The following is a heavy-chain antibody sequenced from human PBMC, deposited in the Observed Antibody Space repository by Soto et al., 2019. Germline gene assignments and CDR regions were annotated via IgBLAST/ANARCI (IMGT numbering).Heavy chain of an antibody. CDR1: GGSFSGYY. CDR3: ARTYYYRSGTYFSYFDP. D-gene: IGHD3-10*01. J-gene: IGHJ5*02. Sequence: ASETLSLTCDVYGGSFSGYYWSWIRQSPGKGLEWIGQIKHRGGTNYNPLHKSRVTISVGTPRNQLSLKLSSVTAADTAVYFCARTYYYRSGTYFSYFDPWGQGTLVSVS. V-gene: IGHV4-34*01. CDR2: IKHRGGT.